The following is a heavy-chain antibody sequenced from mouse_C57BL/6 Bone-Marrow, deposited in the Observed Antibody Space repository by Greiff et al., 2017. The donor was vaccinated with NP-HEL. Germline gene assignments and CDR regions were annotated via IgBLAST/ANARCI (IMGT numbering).Heavy chain of an antibody. J-gene: IGHJ3*01. V-gene: IGHV5-17*01. Sequence: VQLKESGGGLVKPGGSLKLSCAASGFTFSDYGMHWVRQAPEKGLEWVAYISSGSSTIYYEDTVKGRFTISRDNAKNTLFLQLTSLRSEDTAMYYCARRPGAYWGQGTLVTVSA. CDR1: GFTFSDYG. CDR3: ARRPGAY. CDR2: ISSGSSTI.